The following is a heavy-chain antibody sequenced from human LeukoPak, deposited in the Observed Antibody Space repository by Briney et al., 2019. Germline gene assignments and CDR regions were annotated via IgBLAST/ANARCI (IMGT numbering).Heavy chain of an antibody. V-gene: IGHV1-2*06. CDR3: ARDGLLWFGELLNYYMDV. CDR2: INPNSGGT. Sequence: ASVKVSCKASGYTFTGYYMHWVRQAPEQGLEWMGRINPNSGGTNYAQKFQGRVTMTRDTSISTAYMELSRLRSDDTAVYYCARDGLLWFGELLNYYMDVWGKGTTVTVSS. J-gene: IGHJ6*03. D-gene: IGHD3-10*01. CDR1: GYTFTGYY.